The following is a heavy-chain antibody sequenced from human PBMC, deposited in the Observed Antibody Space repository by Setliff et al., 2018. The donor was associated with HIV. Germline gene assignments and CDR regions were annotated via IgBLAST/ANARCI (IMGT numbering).Heavy chain of an antibody. CDR3: AREATYYYDGSGYYYFDY. CDR1: GASVTTHS. Sequence: SETLSLTCTVSGASVTTHSWSWIRQSPEKGLEWIAFILDTGSPNYSPSFKSRVPISVDTSKNQFSLKLSSVTAADTAVYYCAREATYYYDGSGYYYFDYWGRGTLVTVSS. D-gene: IGHD3-22*01. CDR2: ILDTGSP. J-gene: IGHJ4*02. V-gene: IGHV4-59*02.